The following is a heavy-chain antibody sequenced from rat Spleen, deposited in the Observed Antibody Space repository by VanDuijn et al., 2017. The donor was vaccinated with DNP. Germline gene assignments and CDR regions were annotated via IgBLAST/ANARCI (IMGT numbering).Heavy chain of an antibody. V-gene: IGHV2-16*01. CDR1: GFSLTSYG. CDR2: MWSGGNT. D-gene: IGHD3-4*01. Sequence: QVQLKESGPGLVQPSRTLSLTCTVSGFSLTSYGVVWVRQPPGKGLEWIAAMWSGGNTDYNSALKSRLSISRDTSKSQVLLKMNSLQTEDTAMYFCARSSQPPFAHWGQGTLVTVSS. CDR3: ARSSQPPFAH. J-gene: IGHJ3*01.